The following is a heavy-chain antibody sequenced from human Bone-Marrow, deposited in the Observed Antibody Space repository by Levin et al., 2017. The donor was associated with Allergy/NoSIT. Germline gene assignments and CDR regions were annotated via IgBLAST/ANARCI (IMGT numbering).Heavy chain of an antibody. V-gene: IGHV3-11*01. CDR1: GFSFSDYY. Sequence: GESLKISCGSSGFSFSDYYMSWIRQAPGKGLEWVSYISSSGSTIYFADSVKGRIAISRDNAKNSLYLQMNSLRAEDTAVYYCARDLDSSGFSPAVGFDYWGRGTLVTVSS. D-gene: IGHD3-22*01. CDR2: ISSSGSTI. J-gene: IGHJ4*02. CDR3: ARDLDSSGFSPAVGFDY.